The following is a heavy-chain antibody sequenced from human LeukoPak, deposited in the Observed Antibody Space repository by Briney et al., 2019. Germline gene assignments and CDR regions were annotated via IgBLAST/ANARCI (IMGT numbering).Heavy chain of an antibody. V-gene: IGHV3-30*02. CDR2: IRYDGSNK. CDR3: AKQGSGSYYNVGWFDP. D-gene: IGHD3-10*01. Sequence: GGSLRLSCAASGFTFSSYGMHWVRQAPGPALQWVAFIRYDGSNKYYADSVKGRFTISRDNSKNTLYLQMNSLRAEDTAVYYCAKQGSGSYYNVGWFDPWGQGTPASVPS. J-gene: IGHJ5*02. CDR1: GFTFSSYG.